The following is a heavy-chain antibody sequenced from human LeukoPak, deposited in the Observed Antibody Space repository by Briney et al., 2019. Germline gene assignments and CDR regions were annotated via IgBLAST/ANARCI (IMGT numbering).Heavy chain of an antibody. Sequence: ASVKVSCEASGYTFTSYDINWVRQATGQGLEWMGWMNPNSGNTGYAQKLQGRVTMTTDTSTSTAYMELRSLRSDDTAVYYCASGHCSSTSCYLYYYMDVWGKGTTVTVSS. V-gene: IGHV1-8*01. J-gene: IGHJ6*03. CDR3: ASGHCSSTSCYLYYYMDV. D-gene: IGHD2-2*01. CDR2: MNPNSGNT. CDR1: GYTFTSYD.